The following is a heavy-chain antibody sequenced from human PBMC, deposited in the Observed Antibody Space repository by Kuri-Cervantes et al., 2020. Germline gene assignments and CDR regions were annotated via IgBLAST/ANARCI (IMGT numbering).Heavy chain of an antibody. V-gene: IGHV1-18*01. CDR2: ISAYNGNT. Sequence: ASVKVSCKASGYTFTSYGISWVRQAPGQGLEWMGWISAYNGNTYYAQKLQGRVTMTTHTSTSTAYMELRSLRSDDTAVYYCARGGRMVRGVISRVYYGMDVWGQGTTVTVSS. CDR3: ARGGRMVRGVISRVYYGMDV. J-gene: IGHJ6*02. D-gene: IGHD3-10*01. CDR1: GYTFTSYG.